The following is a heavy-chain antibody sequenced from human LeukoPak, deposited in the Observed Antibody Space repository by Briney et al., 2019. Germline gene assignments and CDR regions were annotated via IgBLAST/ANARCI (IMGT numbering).Heavy chain of an antibody. CDR2: ISSSSSYI. Sequence: GGSLRLSCAASGFTFSRSSMNWVRQAPGKGLEWVSSISSSSSYIYYADSVKGRFTISRDNAKNSLYLQMNSLRAEDTAVYYCARVYEQQLTRGWFDPWGQGTLVTVSS. D-gene: IGHD6-13*01. CDR1: GFTFSRSS. CDR3: ARVYEQQLTRGWFDP. V-gene: IGHV3-21*01. J-gene: IGHJ5*02.